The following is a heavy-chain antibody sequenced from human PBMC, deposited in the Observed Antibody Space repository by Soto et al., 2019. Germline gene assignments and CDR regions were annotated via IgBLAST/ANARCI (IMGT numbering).Heavy chain of an antibody. J-gene: IGHJ4*02. CDR3: ARHAFCGSPIALGY. Sequence: QLQLQESGPGLVKPSETLSLTCTVSGGSISSNNYYWGWIRQPPGKGLEWIGSISYSGRTYYNPSLKRRVPIYVDTSENQCSLQLSPVTASDTAVYFCARHAFCGSPIALGYWGQGTLVTVSS. V-gene: IGHV4-39*01. CDR2: ISYSGRT. D-gene: IGHD3-16*01. CDR1: GGSISSNNYY.